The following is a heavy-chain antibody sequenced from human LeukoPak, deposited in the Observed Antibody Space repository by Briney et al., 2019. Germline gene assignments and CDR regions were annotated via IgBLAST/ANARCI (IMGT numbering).Heavy chain of an antibody. CDR3: TRAPYCSGGSCYDY. CDR1: GFTFGDYA. D-gene: IGHD2-15*01. Sequence: GGYLRLSCTASGFTFGDYAMSWVRQAPGKGREWVGFIRSKAYGGTTEYAASVKGRFTISRDDSKSIAYLQMNSLKTEDTAVYYCTRAPYCSGGSCYDYWGQGTLVTVSS. J-gene: IGHJ4*02. V-gene: IGHV3-49*04. CDR2: IRSKAYGGTT.